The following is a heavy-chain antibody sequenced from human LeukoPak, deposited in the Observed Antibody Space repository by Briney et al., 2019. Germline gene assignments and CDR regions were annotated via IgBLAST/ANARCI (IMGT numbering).Heavy chain of an antibody. J-gene: IGHJ4*02. CDR3: ARVQTYYSDSSGYHPFDY. V-gene: IGHV1-18*01. CDR1: GGTFSKYA. CDR2: ISAYNGNT. Sequence: ASVKVSCKASGGTFSKYAISWVRQAPGQGLEWMGWISAYNGNTNYAQKLQGRVTMTTDTSTNTAYMELRSLRSDDTAVYYCARVQTYYSDSSGYHPFDYWGQGTLVTVSS. D-gene: IGHD3-22*01.